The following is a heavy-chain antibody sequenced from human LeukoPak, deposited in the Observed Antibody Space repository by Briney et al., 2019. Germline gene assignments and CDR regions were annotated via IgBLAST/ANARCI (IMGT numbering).Heavy chain of an antibody. V-gene: IGHV4-61*02. J-gene: IGHJ5*02. CDR3: ARAPYYYDSSGYYWFDP. D-gene: IGHD3-22*01. CDR2: IYTSGST. Sequence: PSQTLSLTCTVSGGSLSSGTYYWSWIRQPAGKGLEWIGRIYTSGSTNYNPSLKSRVTISVDTSKNQFSLKLSSVTAADTAVYYCARAPYYYDSSGYYWFDPWGQGTLVTVSS. CDR1: GGSLSSGTYY.